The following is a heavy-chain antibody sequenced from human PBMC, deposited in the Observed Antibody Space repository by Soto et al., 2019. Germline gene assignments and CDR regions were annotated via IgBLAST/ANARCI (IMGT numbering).Heavy chain of an antibody. J-gene: IGHJ3*02. CDR3: VKDLAREADAFDI. V-gene: IGHV3-64D*09. CDR1: GFTFSSYA. D-gene: IGHD5-12*01. CDR2: ISSNGGST. Sequence: GGSLRLSCSASGFTFSSYAMNWVRQAPGKGLEYVTAISSNGGSTYYADSGKGRFTISRDNSKNTLYLQMSSLRAEDTAVYDCVKDLAREADAFDIWGQGTMVTVSS.